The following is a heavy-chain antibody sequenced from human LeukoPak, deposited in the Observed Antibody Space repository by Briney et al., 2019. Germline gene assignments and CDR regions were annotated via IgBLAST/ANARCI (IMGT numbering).Heavy chain of an antibody. D-gene: IGHD2-8*01. V-gene: IGHV5-51*01. CDR2: IYPSDSDT. CDR3: ATIMVYAKAPGNDAFDI. J-gene: IGHJ3*02. Sequence: GASLKISCKGSGYSFSSYWIGWVRQMPGKGLEWMGIIYPSDSDTRYSPSFQGQVTMSVDKSISSAYLQWSSLKASDTAMYYCATIMVYAKAPGNDAFDIWGQGTMVTVSS. CDR1: GYSFSSYW.